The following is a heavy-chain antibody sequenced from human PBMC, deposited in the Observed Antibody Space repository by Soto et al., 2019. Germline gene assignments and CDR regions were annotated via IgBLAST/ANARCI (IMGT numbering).Heavy chain of an antibody. D-gene: IGHD3-16*01. CDR2: ISYGGGTT. V-gene: IGHV3-23*01. J-gene: IGHJ4*02. CDR3: ATDYGYDSFLFDY. CDR1: EFTFSNYA. Sequence: GGSLRLSCAASEFTFSNYAMSWVRQAPGKGLEWVSAISYGGGTTYYADSVKGRFTISRDNSKNTLYLQMSSLRSEDTALYYCATDYGYDSFLFDYWGQGTLVTVSS.